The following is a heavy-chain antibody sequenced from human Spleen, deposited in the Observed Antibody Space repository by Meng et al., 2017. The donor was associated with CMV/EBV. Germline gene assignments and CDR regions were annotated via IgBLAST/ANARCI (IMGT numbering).Heavy chain of an antibody. CDR2: ISWNSGSI. Sequence: SLKISCAASGFTFDDYAMHWVRQAPGKGLEWVSGISWNSGSIGYADSVKGRFTISRDNAKNSLYLQMNSLRAEDTAVYYCAKYTSSASYYYYYYGMDVWGQGTTVTVSS. CDR1: GFTFDDYA. J-gene: IGHJ6*02. D-gene: IGHD2-2*01. CDR3: AKYTSSASYYYYYYGMDV. V-gene: IGHV3-9*01.